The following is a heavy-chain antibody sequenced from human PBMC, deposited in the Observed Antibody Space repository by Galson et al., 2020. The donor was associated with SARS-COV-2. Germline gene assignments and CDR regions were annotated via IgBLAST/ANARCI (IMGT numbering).Heavy chain of an antibody. Sequence: GGSLRLSCAASGFTFSSYSMNWVRQAPGKGLEWVSSISSSSSYIYYADSVKGRFTISRDNAKNSLYLQMNSLRAEDTAVYYCASIAAVAGTTYYYYGMDVWGQGTTVTVSS. J-gene: IGHJ6*02. D-gene: IGHD6-19*01. V-gene: IGHV3-21*01. CDR3: ASIAAVAGTTYYYYGMDV. CDR2: ISSSSSYI. CDR1: GFTFSSYS.